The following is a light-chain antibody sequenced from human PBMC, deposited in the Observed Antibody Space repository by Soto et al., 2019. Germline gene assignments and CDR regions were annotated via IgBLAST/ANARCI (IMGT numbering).Light chain of an antibody. V-gene: IGKV1-12*01. CDR3: QQANTFPWT. Sequence: DTQMTQSPSSMSASVGDRVTITCRASQGISSWLAWYQHKPGKAPKLLIYAASSLQSGVPSRFSGSGSGTEFTLTISSLQPEDFATYYCQQANTFPWTFGQGTMVEIK. CDR2: AAS. J-gene: IGKJ1*01. CDR1: QGISSW.